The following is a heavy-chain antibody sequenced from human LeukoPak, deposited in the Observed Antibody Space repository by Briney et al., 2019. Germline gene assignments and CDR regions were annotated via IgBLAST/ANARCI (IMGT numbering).Heavy chain of an antibody. CDR3: ARDRGNNYGFTYDF. D-gene: IGHD5-18*01. J-gene: IGHJ4*02. CDR2: IFTGGST. Sequence: SETLSLTCTVSGGSITSYYWNWIRQPAGKGLDWIGRIFTGGSTNYSPSLRSRVTMSVDTSKNQFSLKLSSVTAADTAVYYCARDRGNNYGFTYDFWGQGTLVTVSS. CDR1: GGSITSYY. V-gene: IGHV4-4*07.